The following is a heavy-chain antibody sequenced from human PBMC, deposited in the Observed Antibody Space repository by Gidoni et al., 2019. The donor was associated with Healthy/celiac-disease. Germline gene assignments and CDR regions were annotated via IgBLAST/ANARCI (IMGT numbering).Heavy chain of an antibody. J-gene: IGHJ4*02. CDR3: ARDGSGYYDSSGYPFDY. Sequence: QVQLVESGGGVVQPGRSLRLSCAASGFTFSSYGMHWVRQAPGKGLEWVAVIWYDGSNKYYADSVKGRFTISRDNSKNTLYLQMNSLRAEDTAVYYCARDGSGYYDSSGYPFDYWGQGTLVTVSS. V-gene: IGHV3-33*01. CDR2: IWYDGSNK. D-gene: IGHD3-22*01. CDR1: GFTFSSYG.